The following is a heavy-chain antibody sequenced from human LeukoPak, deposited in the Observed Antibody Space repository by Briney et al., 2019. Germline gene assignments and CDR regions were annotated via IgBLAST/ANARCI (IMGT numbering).Heavy chain of an antibody. J-gene: IGHJ6*03. D-gene: IGHD6-6*01. CDR1: GGTFSSYA. CDR3: ARDGSIAARPVYYYMDV. CDR2: IIPIFGTA. Sequence: SVKVSCKASGGTFSSYAISWVRQAPGQGLEWMGGIIPIFGTANYAQKFQGRVTITADESTSTAYMELSSLRSEDTAVYYCARDGSIAARPVYYYMDVWGKGTTVAVSS. V-gene: IGHV1-69*13.